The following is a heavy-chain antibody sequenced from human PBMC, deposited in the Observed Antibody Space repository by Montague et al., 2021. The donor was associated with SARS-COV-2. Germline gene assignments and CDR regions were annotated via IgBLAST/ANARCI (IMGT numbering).Heavy chain of an antibody. D-gene: IGHD1-7*01. V-gene: IGHV4-4*08. CDR2: VYNDENT. CDR1: GGSINNYF. J-gene: IGHJ4*02. CDR3: TRLLLELPGDY. Sequence: SETLSLTCTVSGGSINNYFWAWIRQTPEKGLEWTASVYNDENTNSHPSLQSRLTMSIDTSKNQFSLKLNSVTAADTAVYYCTRLLLELPGDYWGQGTLVTVSS.